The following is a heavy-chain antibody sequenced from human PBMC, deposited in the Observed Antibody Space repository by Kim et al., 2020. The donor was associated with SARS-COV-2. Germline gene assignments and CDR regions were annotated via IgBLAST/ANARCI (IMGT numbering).Heavy chain of an antibody. CDR3: ARDVRGGGMDV. CDR2: IRSSSSTL. Sequence: GGSLRLSCAASGFTFSTNTMNWVRQAPGKGLEWISYIRSSSSTLYYADSVKVRFTISRDNAKNSLFLQMNSLRVEDTAVYYCARDVRGGGMDVWGQGTTV. V-gene: IGHV3-48*04. D-gene: IGHD3-16*01. J-gene: IGHJ6*02. CDR1: GFTFSTNT.